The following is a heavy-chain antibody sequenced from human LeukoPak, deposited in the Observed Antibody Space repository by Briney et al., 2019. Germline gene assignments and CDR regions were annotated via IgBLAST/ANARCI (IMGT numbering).Heavy chain of an antibody. Sequence: PSETLSLTCAVYGGSFSGYYWSWIRQPPGKGLEWIGEVNHSGSTNYNPSLKSRVTISVDTSKNQFSLKLSSVIAADTAVYCCARGNSAYDLDQFDFWGQGTLVTVSS. V-gene: IGHV4-34*01. CDR1: GGSFSGYY. CDR2: VNHSGST. CDR3: ARGNSAYDLDQFDF. D-gene: IGHD5-12*01. J-gene: IGHJ4*02.